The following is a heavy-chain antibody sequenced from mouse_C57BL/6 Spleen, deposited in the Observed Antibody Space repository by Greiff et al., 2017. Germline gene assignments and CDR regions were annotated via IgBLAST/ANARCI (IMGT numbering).Heavy chain of an antibody. D-gene: IGHD2-3*01. J-gene: IGHJ3*01. CDR2: ISNGGGST. V-gene: IGHV5-12*01. Sequence: EVKLVESGGGLVQPGGSLKLSCAASGFTFSDYYMYWVRQTPEKRLEWVAYISNGGGSTYYPDTVKGRFTISRDKAKNTLYLQMSRLKSEDTAMYYCARHRDDGGGFAYWGQGTLVTVSA. CDR1: GFTFSDYY. CDR3: ARHRDDGGGFAY.